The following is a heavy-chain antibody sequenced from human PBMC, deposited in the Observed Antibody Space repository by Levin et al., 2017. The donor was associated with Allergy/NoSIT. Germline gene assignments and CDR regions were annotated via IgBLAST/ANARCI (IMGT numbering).Heavy chain of an antibody. V-gene: IGHV3-23*01. CDR3: AKNARAIQLWQYYFDY. CDR1: GFTFSSYA. J-gene: IGHJ4*02. Sequence: GGSLRLSCAASGFTFSSYAMSWVRQAPGKGLEWVSAISGSGGSTYYADSVKGRFTISRDNSKNTLYLQMNSLRAEDTAVYYCAKNARAIQLWQYYFDYWGQGTLVTVSS. D-gene: IGHD5-18*01. CDR2: ISGSGGST.